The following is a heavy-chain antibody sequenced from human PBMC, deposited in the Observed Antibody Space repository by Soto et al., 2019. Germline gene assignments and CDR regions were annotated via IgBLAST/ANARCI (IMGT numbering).Heavy chain of an antibody. D-gene: IGHD6-13*01. Sequence: GGSLRLCCAASGFTFSSYGMNWVRQTPGKGLEWVSYISIRSTNIHYADSVKGRSTISRDNAKNSLYLQMNSLGAEDTAVYYCARGAAGNAYFWGQGIPVTVSS. CDR1: GFTFSSYG. CDR3: ARGAAGNAYF. J-gene: IGHJ4*02. CDR2: ISIRSTNI. V-gene: IGHV3-48*01.